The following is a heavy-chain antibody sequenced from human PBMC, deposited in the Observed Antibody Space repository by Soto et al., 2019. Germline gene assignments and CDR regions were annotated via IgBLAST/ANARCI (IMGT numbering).Heavy chain of an antibody. Sequence: SVKVSCKASGGTFGSYAISWVPQAPGQGLEWMGGIIPIPGTANYAQKFQGRVTIAADESTSTAYMELSSLRSEDTAVYYCARSQGSSTSLEIYYYYYYGMDVWGQGTTVTVSS. CDR3: ARSQGSSTSLEIYYYYYYGMDV. J-gene: IGHJ6*02. CDR1: GGTFGSYA. D-gene: IGHD2-2*01. CDR2: IIPIPGTA. V-gene: IGHV1-69*13.